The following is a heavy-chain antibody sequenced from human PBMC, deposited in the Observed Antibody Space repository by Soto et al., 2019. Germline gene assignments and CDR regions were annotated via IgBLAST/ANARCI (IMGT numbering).Heavy chain of an antibody. CDR1: GFTFSSYA. CDR3: ARDPSETTSWVHYFDY. V-gene: IGHV3-23*01. CDR2: ISGSGGST. Sequence: LRLSCAASGFTFSSYAMSWVRQAPGKGLEWVSAISGSGGSTYYADSVKGRFTISRDNSKNTLYLQMNSLRSDDTAVYYCARDPSETTSWVHYFDYWGQGTLVTVSS. J-gene: IGHJ4*02.